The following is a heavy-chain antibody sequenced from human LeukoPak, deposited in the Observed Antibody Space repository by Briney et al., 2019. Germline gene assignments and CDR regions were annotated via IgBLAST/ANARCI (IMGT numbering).Heavy chain of an antibody. CDR1: GYTFTGYY. CDR3: ARDQVAATSAHNFDY. Sequence: SVNVSCKASGYTFTGYYLHWVRQAPGQGLEWMGWINPHSGVTTFPQKFQGRVTMTMDTSISTTYMELNRLRSDDTAVYYCARDQVAATSAHNFDYWGQGTLVTVSS. V-gene: IGHV1-2*02. J-gene: IGHJ4*02. CDR2: INPHSGVT. D-gene: IGHD1-26*01.